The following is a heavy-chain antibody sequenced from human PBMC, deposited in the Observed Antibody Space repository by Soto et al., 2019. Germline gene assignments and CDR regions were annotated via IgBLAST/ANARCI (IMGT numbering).Heavy chain of an antibody. J-gene: IGHJ6*03. D-gene: IGHD4-4*01. CDR3: AKADSNYAGRFSYSYMAV. Sequence: QVQLVQSGTEVKKPGASVKVSCKASGYTFRSYGISWVRQAPGQGPEWMGWISGYNGNTHYPQKFQGKVTMTTDTSTSTAYMELRSLRSNDTAVYYCAKADSNYAGRFSYSYMAVWGNGTLVTVSS. CDR1: GYTFRSYG. V-gene: IGHV1-18*01. CDR2: ISGYNGNT.